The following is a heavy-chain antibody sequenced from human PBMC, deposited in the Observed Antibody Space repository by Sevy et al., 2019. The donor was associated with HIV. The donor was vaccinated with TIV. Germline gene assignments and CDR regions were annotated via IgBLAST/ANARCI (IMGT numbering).Heavy chain of an antibody. CDR2: LWYDGSNK. J-gene: IGHJ6*02. D-gene: IGHD3-16*01. CDR3: ARDPGEDYYNGMDV. Sequence: GGSLRLSCAASGFTFSSYGMHWVRQAPGKGLEWVAVLWYDGSNKYYADSVKGRFTISRDNSKNTLYLQMNRLRAEDTAVYYCARDPGEDYYNGMDVWGQGTTVTVSS. CDR1: GFTFSSYG. V-gene: IGHV3-33*01.